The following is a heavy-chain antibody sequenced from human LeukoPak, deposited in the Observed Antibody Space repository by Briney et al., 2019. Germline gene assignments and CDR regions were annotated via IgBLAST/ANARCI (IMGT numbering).Heavy chain of an antibody. CDR2: FSGGDGQT. Sequence: GGSLRLSCAISGFIFNTYGMNWVRQTPGKGLEWVSTFSGGDGQTFYADSVKGRFTISRDSSRNTVSLQMNSLRVEDTAVYYCARGIRSHYYYYGVDVWGQGTTVTVSS. V-gene: IGHV3-23*01. CDR1: GFIFNTYG. CDR3: ARGIRSHYYYYGVDV. D-gene: IGHD4-17*01. J-gene: IGHJ6*02.